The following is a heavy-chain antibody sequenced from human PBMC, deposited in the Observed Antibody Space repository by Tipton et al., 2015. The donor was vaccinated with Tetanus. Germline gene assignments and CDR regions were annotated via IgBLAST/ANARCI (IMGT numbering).Heavy chain of an antibody. D-gene: IGHD3-16*01. CDR3: AKGGTIMIWNYYFDS. J-gene: IGHJ4*02. Sequence: TLSLTCTLSGGSISSYYWSWVRQPPGKGLEWLGYVFYSGSTDLNPSLKSRVTISVDTSNNLFSLKLTSVTTADTAVYYCAKGGTIMIWNYYFDSWGQGTLVTVSS. V-gene: IGHV4-59*01. CDR1: GGSISSYY. CDR2: VFYSGST.